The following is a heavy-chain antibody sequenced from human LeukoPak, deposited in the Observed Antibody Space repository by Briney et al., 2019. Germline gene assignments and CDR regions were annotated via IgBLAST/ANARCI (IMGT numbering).Heavy chain of an antibody. Sequence: GGSLRLSCAASGFTFSSYGMHWVRQAPGKGQEWVAAIWYDGSIQYYADSVKGRFTISRDNSKNTLYLQMDSLRAEDTAVYYCARAGYCSGGSCYGSDYWGQGTLVSVSS. CDR2: IWYDGSIQ. CDR1: GFTFSSYG. D-gene: IGHD2-15*01. CDR3: ARAGYCSGGSCYGSDY. J-gene: IGHJ4*02. V-gene: IGHV3-33*01.